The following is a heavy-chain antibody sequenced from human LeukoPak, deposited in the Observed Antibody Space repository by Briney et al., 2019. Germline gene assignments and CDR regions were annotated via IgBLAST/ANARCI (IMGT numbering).Heavy chain of an antibody. V-gene: IGHV3-7*01. CDR3: ARVPYSSRFDY. J-gene: IGHJ4*02. D-gene: IGHD6-13*01. CDR2: IKQDGSEK. CDR1: GFTFSSYW. Sequence: GGSLRLSCAASGFTFSSYWMSWVRQAPGKRLEWVANIKQDGSEKYYVDSVKGRFTISRDNAKNSLYLQMNSLRAEDTAVYYCARVPYSSRFDYWGQGTLVTVSS.